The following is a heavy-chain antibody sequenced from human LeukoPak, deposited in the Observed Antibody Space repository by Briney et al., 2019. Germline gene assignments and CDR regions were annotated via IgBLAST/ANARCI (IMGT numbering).Heavy chain of an antibody. Sequence: GGSLRLSCTASGFTSANYAVSWVRQAPGKGLEWVSAITGSGGYTYYADSVKGRFTISRDDSKNTLYLQMNSLRAEDTSVYYCAKENSGKYPDYWGQGTLVTVSS. CDR1: GFTSANYA. D-gene: IGHD1-26*01. CDR3: AKENSGKYPDY. V-gene: IGHV3-23*01. CDR2: ITGSGGYT. J-gene: IGHJ4*02.